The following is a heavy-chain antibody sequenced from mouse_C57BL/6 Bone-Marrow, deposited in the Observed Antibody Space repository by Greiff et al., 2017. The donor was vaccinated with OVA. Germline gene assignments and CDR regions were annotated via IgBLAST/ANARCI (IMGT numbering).Heavy chain of an antibody. CDR3: AGRDAYRWDTLFDY. D-gene: IGHD2-14*01. CDR2: IDPSDSYT. V-gene: IGHV1-50*01. J-gene: IGHJ2*01. CDR1: GYTFTSYW. Sequence: QVQLQQPGAELVKPGASVKLSCKASGYTFTSYWMQWVKQRPGQGLEWIGEIDPSDSYTNYNQKFKGKATLTVDASSSTAYMQLSSLTSEDSAVYYWAGRDAYRWDTLFDYWGQGTTLTVSA.